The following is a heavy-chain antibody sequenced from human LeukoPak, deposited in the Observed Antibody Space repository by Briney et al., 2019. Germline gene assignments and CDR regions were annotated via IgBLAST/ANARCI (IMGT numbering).Heavy chain of an antibody. CDR3: ASTYCSGGSCLSGFYYYYMDV. CDR1: GGTFSSYA. V-gene: IGHV1-69*13. D-gene: IGHD2-15*01. J-gene: IGHJ6*03. Sequence: ASVKVSCKASGGTFSSYAISWVRQAPGQGLEWMGGIIPIFGTANYAQKFQGRVTITADESTSTAYMELSSLRSEDTAVYYCASTYCSGGSCLSGFYYYYMDVWGKGTTVTVSS. CDR2: IIPIFGTA.